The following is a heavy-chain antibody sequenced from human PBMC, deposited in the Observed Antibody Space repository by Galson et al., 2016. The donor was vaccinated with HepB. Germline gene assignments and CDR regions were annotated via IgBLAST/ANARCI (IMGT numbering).Heavy chain of an antibody. CDR1: GFTFSSYA. J-gene: IGHJ5*02. CDR2: ISVSGGKT. V-gene: IGHV3-23*01. Sequence: SLRLSCAGSGFTFSSYAMSWVRQTPGKGLQWVSGISVSGGKTNYADSVRGRFTISRDTSKNTLYLQMKSLRAEDTAVYYCAQDQGSTWPRGGFDPWGQGTLVTVSS. D-gene: IGHD2-2*01. CDR3: AQDQGSTWPRGGFDP.